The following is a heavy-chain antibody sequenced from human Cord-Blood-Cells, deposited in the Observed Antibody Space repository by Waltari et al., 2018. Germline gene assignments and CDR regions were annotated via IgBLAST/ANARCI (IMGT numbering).Heavy chain of an antibody. J-gene: IGHJ2*01. CDR3: ARGRGATEYFDL. V-gene: IGHV1-69*04. CDR1: GGTFSSYA. CDR2: IIPILGIA. Sequence: QVQLVQSGAEVKKPGSSVKVSCKASGGTFSSYAISWVRQAPGQGLEWMGGIIPILGIANYAQKFQGSVTITADEATSTAYMELSSLRSEDTAVYYCARGRGATEYFDLWGRGTLVTVSS. D-gene: IGHD5-12*01.